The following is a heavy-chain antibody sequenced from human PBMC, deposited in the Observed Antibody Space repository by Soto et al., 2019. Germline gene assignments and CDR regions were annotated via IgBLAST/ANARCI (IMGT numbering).Heavy chain of an antibody. J-gene: IGHJ6*02. CDR3: ARDGFYAGLGRIRYGHSPPRSYGMDV. Sequence: ASLRVAREASGYTFTSYRISCVRQAPGQGLACMGWISAYNGNTNDAQKLQGRVTMTTDTSTSTAYMELRSLTSDDTAVYYCARDGFYAGLGRIRYGHSPPRSYGMDVWGQGTTVTVSS. D-gene: IGHD5-18*01. CDR2: ISAYNGNT. CDR1: GYTFTSYR. V-gene: IGHV1-18*01.